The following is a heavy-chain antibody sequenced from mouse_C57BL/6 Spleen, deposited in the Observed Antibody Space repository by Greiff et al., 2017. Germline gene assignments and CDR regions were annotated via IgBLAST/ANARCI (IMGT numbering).Heavy chain of an antibody. Sequence: EVKLVESGPGLVKPSQSLSLTCSVTGYSITSGYYWNWIRQFPGNKLEWMSYISYDGSNNYNTSLKNRISITRDTSKNQFVLKLTSVTTEDTATYYCASSSPWYIDDWGAGTTVTVSS. CDR3: ASSSPWYIDD. D-gene: IGHD1-1*01. V-gene: IGHV3-6*01. CDR2: ISYDGSN. J-gene: IGHJ1*01. CDR1: GYSITSGYY.